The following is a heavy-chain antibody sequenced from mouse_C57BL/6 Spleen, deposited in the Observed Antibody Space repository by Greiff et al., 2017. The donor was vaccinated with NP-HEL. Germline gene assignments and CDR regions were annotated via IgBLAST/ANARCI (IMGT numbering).Heavy chain of an antibody. V-gene: IGHV5-17*01. D-gene: IGHD2-5*01. CDR1: GFTFSDYG. CDR3: ARRSYYSNYDAMDY. Sequence: EVQLVESGGGLVKPGGSLKLSCAASGFTFSDYGMHWVRQAPEKGLEWVAYISSGSSTIYYADAVKGRFTISRDNAKNTLFLQMTSLRSEDTAMYYCARRSYYSNYDAMDYWGQGTSVTVSS. CDR2: ISSGSSTI. J-gene: IGHJ4*01.